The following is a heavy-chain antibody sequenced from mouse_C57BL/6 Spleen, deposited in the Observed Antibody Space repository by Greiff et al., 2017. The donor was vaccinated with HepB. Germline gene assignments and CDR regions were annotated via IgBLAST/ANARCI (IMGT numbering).Heavy chain of an antibody. CDR1: GYSFTDYN. CDR2: INPNYGTT. CDR3: ARRSYGSSYWYFDV. Sequence: EVQLQESGPELVKPGASVKISCKASGYSFTDYNMNWVKQSNGKSLEWIGVINPNYGTTSYNQKFKGKATLTVDQSSSTAYMQLNSLTSEDSAVYYCARRSYGSSYWYFDVWGTGTTVTVSS. J-gene: IGHJ1*03. V-gene: IGHV1-39*01. D-gene: IGHD1-1*01.